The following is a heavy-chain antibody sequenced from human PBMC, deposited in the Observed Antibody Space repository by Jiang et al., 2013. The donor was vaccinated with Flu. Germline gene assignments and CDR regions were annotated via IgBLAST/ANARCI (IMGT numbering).Heavy chain of an antibody. V-gene: IGHV1-3*01. CDR3: ARGTDPKDMIVVPLPHHP. D-gene: IGHD3-22*01. Sequence: GNGNTKYSQKFQGRVTITRDTSASTAYMELSSLRSEDTAVYYCARGTDPKDMIVVPLPHHPWGQGTLVTVSS. J-gene: IGHJ5*02. CDR2: GNGNT.